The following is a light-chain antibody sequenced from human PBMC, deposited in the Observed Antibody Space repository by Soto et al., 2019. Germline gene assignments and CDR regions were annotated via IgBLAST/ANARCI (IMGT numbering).Light chain of an antibody. Sequence: DIQMTQSPSSLSASVGDRVTITCQASQDIDNYLNWYQQKPGKAPKLLIYDASNLEAGVPSRFSGSGSGTDFTFTISSLQPEDIGTYYCQQYVNLRARTVGGGTKVDIK. CDR2: DAS. CDR3: QQYVNLRART. CDR1: QDIDNY. V-gene: IGKV1-33*01. J-gene: IGKJ4*01.